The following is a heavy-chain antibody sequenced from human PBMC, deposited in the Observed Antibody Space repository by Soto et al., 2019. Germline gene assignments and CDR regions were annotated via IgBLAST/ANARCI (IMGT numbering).Heavy chain of an antibody. CDR2: INPATGAA. J-gene: IGHJ3*02. Sequence: QLHLVQSGAVVKKPGASVTVSCSASGYPVTAYYMHWVRQAPGRGLEWMGGINPATGAAKYTQTFQGRVTMTRDPSTSTVFMELRGLPSADTAVFYCARGGGVGVAGSAAFDMWGQGTLVTVSS. V-gene: IGHV1-2*02. CDR1: GYPVTAYY. D-gene: IGHD3-3*01. CDR3: ARGGGVGVAGSAAFDM.